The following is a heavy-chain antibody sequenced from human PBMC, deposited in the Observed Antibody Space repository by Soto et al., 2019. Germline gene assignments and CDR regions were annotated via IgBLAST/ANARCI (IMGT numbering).Heavy chain of an antibody. V-gene: IGHV4-59*01. J-gene: IGHJ4*02. CDR1: GASISSSY. CDR3: ARDRRTIFGVVMDFDY. D-gene: IGHD3-3*01. CDR2: IYYSGNT. Sequence: SETLSLTCTVSGASISSSYWSWIRQPPGKGLEWIGYIYYSGNTNYNPSLKSRVTISVDTSKNQFSLKLSSVTAADTAVYYCARDRRTIFGVVMDFDYWGQGTLVTVSS.